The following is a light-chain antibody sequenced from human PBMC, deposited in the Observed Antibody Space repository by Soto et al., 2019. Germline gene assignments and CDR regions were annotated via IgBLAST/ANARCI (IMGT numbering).Light chain of an antibody. CDR3: QNYNSAPLT. CDR1: QDISNS. J-gene: IGKJ4*01. Sequence: DIQMTQSPSSLSASVGDRVTITCRASQDISNSLAWYQQQPGKVPKVLIYATSILQSGVPARFSGSGSGTDSPLTISILQPEDVATYYCQNYNSAPLTFGGGTKVEI. CDR2: ATS. V-gene: IGKV1-27*01.